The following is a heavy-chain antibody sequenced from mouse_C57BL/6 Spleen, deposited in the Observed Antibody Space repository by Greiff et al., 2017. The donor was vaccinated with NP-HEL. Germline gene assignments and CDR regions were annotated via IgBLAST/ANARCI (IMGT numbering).Heavy chain of an antibody. CDR2: IDPSDSET. CDR1: GYTFTSYW. V-gene: IGHV1-52*01. Sequence: QVQLQQPGAELVRPGSSVKLSCKASGYTFTSYWMPWVKQRPIQGLEWIGNIDPSDSETHYNQKFKDKATLTVDKSSSTAYMQLSSLTSEDSAVYYCARHGTTVVAGSMDYWGQGTSVTVSS. CDR3: ARHGTTVVAGSMDY. D-gene: IGHD1-1*01. J-gene: IGHJ4*01.